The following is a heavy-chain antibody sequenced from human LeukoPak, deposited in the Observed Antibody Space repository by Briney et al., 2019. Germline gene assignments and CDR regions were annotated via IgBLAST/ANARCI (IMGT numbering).Heavy chain of an antibody. CDR1: GFTFSSYA. J-gene: IGHJ4*02. CDR2: ITDDEDT. Sequence: GGSLRLSCAASGFTFSSYAMTWVRQTPGKGLESVSVITDDEDTYYADSVKGRFTISRDNSQNTVFLQMNSLRVEDTAVYYCAKVDYWSPENYFDSWGQGTLVTVSS. CDR3: AKVDYWSPENYFDS. V-gene: IGHV3-23*01. D-gene: IGHD1-1*01.